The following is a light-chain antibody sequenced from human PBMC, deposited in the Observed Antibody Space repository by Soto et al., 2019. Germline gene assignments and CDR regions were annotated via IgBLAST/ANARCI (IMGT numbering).Light chain of an antibody. Sequence: IVLTRSPGTLSLSPGERPTLSCRASQTVSGSYLAWYHQKPGQAPRLLIHSASSRATGIPDRFSASGTGTDFTLTISRLEPEDFAVYYCQQYSDWPRTFGEGTKVDIK. J-gene: IGKJ4*01. CDR1: QTVSGSY. CDR3: QQYSDWPRT. V-gene: IGKV3-20*01. CDR2: SAS.